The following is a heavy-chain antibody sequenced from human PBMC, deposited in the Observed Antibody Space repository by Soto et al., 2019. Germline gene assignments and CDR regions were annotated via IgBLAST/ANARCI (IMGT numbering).Heavy chain of an antibody. D-gene: IGHD3-3*01. CDR2: IYYSGST. Sequence: SETLSLTCTVSGGSISSYYWSWIRQPPGKGLEWIGYIYYSGSTNYNPSLKSRVTISVDTSKNQFSLKLSSVTAADTAVYYCARGTAPTIFGVVTEYNWFDPWGQGTLVTVSS. V-gene: IGHV4-59*01. CDR1: GGSISSYY. CDR3: ARGTAPTIFGVVTEYNWFDP. J-gene: IGHJ5*02.